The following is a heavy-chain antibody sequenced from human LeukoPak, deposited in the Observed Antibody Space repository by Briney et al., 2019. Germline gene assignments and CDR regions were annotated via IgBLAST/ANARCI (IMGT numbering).Heavy chain of an antibody. CDR3: AGDRYCGDDCYGNDAFDI. V-gene: IGHV1-24*01. D-gene: IGHD2-21*02. CDR2: FDPEDGET. CDR1: GYTLTELS. J-gene: IGHJ3*02. Sequence: ASVKVSCKVSGYTLTELSMHWVRQAPGKGLEWMGGFDPEDGETIYAQKFQGRVTMTEDTSTDTAYMELSSLRSEDTAVYYCAGDRYCGDDCYGNDAFDIWGQGTMVTVSS.